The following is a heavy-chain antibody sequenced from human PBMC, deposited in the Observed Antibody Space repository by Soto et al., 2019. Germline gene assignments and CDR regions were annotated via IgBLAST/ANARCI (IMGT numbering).Heavy chain of an antibody. CDR2: ISAYNGNT. Sequence: SVKVSCKASGDTFASFGFSWVRQAPGQGLEWLGWISAYNGNTHYAQKVRDRVTLTTDTSTNTAYMELRSLTSDDTAVYYCARDQESITDRILQYWGQGTRVTVSS. CDR3: ARDQESITDRILQY. J-gene: IGHJ4*02. V-gene: IGHV1-18*01. D-gene: IGHD3-10*01. CDR1: GDTFASFG.